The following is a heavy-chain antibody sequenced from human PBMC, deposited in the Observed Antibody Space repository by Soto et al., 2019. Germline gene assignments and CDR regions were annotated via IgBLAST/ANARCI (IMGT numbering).Heavy chain of an antibody. CDR1: GYTFTSYD. CDR2: MNPNSGNT. CDR3: ARVHCSGGSCYPNWFDP. J-gene: IGHJ5*02. Sequence: GASVKVSCKASGYTFTSYDINWVRQATGQGLEWMGWMNPNSGNTGYAQKFQGRVTMTRNTSISTAYMELSSLRSEDTAVYYCARVHCSGGSCYPNWFDPWGQGTLVTVSS. V-gene: IGHV1-8*01. D-gene: IGHD2-15*01.